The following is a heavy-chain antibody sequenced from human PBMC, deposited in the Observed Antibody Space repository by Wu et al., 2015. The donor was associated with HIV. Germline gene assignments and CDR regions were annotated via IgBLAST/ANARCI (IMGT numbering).Heavy chain of an antibody. V-gene: IGHV1-2*02. CDR3: ARNPNYDILTGYAAGGMDV. Sequence: QVQLVQSGAEVKKPGASVKVSCKASGYTFTGYYMHWVRQAPGQGLEWMGWINPNSGGTNYAQKFQGRVTMTRDTSISTAYMELSRLRSDDTAVYYCARNPNYDILTGYAAGGMDVVGPRDHGHRLL. CDR2: INPNSGGT. CDR1: GYTFTGYY. D-gene: IGHD3-9*01. J-gene: IGHJ6*02.